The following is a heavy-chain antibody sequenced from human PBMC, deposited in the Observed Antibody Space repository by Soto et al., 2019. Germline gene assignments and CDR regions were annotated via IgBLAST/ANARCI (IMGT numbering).Heavy chain of an antibody. V-gene: IGHV1-18*01. CDR2: ISAYNGDT. CDR1: GYTFTSYG. CDR3: ARSGAYCTSITCLFDSF. J-gene: IGHJ4*02. Sequence: QAQLVQSGGEVKKPGASVKVSCRASGYTFTSYGYAWVRQAPGQGLEWMGWISAYNGDTNYAQKFQNRVTLTTDTSTTSAHMELRNLGSDDTAVYYCARSGAYCTSITCLFDSFWGLGTLVNFAS. D-gene: IGHD2-8*01.